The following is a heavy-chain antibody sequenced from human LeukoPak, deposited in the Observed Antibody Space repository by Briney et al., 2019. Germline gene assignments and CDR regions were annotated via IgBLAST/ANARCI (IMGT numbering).Heavy chain of an antibody. V-gene: IGHV4-34*01. CDR2: INHSGST. D-gene: IGHD6-19*01. Sequence: SETLSLTCAVYGGSFSGYYWSWIRQPPGKGPEWIGEINHSGSTNYNPSLKSRVTISVDTSKNQFSLKLSSVTAADTAVYYCARGREWLGPYYYYGMDVWGQGTTVTVSS. CDR3: ARGREWLGPYYYYGMDV. CDR1: GGSFSGYY. J-gene: IGHJ6*02.